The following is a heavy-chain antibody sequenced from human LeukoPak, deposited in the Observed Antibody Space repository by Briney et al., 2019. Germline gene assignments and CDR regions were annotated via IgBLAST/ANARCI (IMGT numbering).Heavy chain of an antibody. CDR1: GFTFSSYS. CDR3: ARSCGGDCLGAFDI. J-gene: IGHJ3*02. Sequence: GSLRLSCAASGFTFSSYSMNWVRQAPGKGLEWVSYISSSSSTIYYADSVKGRFTISRDNAKNSLYLQMNSLRAEDTAVYYCARSCGGDCLGAFDIWGQGTMVTVSS. D-gene: IGHD2-21*02. CDR2: ISSSSSTI. V-gene: IGHV3-48*01.